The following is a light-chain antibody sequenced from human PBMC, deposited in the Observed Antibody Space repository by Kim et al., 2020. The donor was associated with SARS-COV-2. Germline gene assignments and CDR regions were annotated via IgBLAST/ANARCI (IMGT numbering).Light chain of an antibody. CDR1: QSVRGNY. Sequence: LSPGERATLSCRASQSVRGNYLAWYQQRPGQAPRLLISSPSNRPSGIPDRFSGSGSGTDFSLTSSRLEPEDFAMYYCQQYGSSPYTFGQGTKLEIK. CDR2: SPS. CDR3: QQYGSSPYT. V-gene: IGKV3-20*01. J-gene: IGKJ2*01.